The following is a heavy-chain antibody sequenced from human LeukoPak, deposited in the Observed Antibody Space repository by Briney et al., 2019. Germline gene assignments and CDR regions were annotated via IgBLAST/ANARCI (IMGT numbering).Heavy chain of an antibody. CDR1: GFTFGDHA. D-gene: IGHD1-1*01. CDR2: IRSKAYRGTT. CDR3: ARGPIQLWIHNAMDV. V-gene: IGHV3-49*04. J-gene: IGHJ6*02. Sequence: GSLILSCTGSGFTFGDHAMSWVRQAPGKGLEGVGFIRSKAYRGTTEYAASVKGRFTISRDDSASIAYLQMNSLKTEDTAVYYCARGPIQLWIHNAMDVWGQGTTVTVSS.